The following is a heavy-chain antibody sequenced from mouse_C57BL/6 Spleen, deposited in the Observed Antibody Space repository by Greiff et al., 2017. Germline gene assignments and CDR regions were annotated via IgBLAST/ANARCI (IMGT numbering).Heavy chain of an antibody. V-gene: IGHV1-81*01. CDR1: GYTFTSYG. CDR2: IYPRSGNT. J-gene: IGHJ3*01. Sequence: QVQLKESGAELARPGASVKLSCKASGYTFTSYGISWVKQRTGQGLEWIGEIYPRSGNTYYNEKFKGKATPTADKSSSTAYRELRSLPSEDSAVYFCARALFIPTVVAPFAYWGQGTLVTVSA. D-gene: IGHD1-1*01. CDR3: ARALFIPTVVAPFAY.